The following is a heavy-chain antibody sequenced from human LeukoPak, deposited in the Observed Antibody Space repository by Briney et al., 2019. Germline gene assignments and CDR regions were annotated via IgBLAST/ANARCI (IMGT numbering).Heavy chain of an antibody. J-gene: IGHJ6*04. CDR3: ATFVGTVSGSYTVPGGLLV. CDR1: EFEPTYFW. D-gene: IGHD3-16*02. Sequence: GGSLRLSCVALEFEPTYFWMTWVRRAPGKGLEWAANINPDGSESFYLDSVRGRFTISRDNAKKSLYLQMNSLRAEDAAVYYCATFVGTVSGSYTVPGGLLVWGKGTTVSVSS. V-gene: IGHV3-7*01. CDR2: INPDGSES.